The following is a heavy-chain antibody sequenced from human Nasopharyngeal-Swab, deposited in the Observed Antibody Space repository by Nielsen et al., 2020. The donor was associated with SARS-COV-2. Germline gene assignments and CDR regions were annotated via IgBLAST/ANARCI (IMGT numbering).Heavy chain of an antibody. V-gene: IGHV3-74*01. CDR1: GFTFSSYW. CDR3: AKDIEVDIVVVVAANAFDI. CDR2: MNSDGSRT. D-gene: IGHD2-15*01. Sequence: GESLKISCAASGFTFSSYWMHWVRQAPGEGLVWVSRMNSDGSRTNYADSVKGRFTISRDNAKNSLYLQMNSLRAEDTALYYCAKDIEVDIVVVVAANAFDIWGQGTMVTVSS. J-gene: IGHJ3*02.